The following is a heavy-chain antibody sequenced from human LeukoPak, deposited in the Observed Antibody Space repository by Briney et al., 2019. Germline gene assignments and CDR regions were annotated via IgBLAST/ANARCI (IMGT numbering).Heavy chain of an antibody. V-gene: IGHV3-48*03. CDR2: ISSSASTI. Sequence: GGSLRLSCAASGFAFSTYKMNWVRQAPGKGLEWVSYISSSASTINYADSVKGRFTISRDNAKNSLYLQMNSLRAEDTAVYYCASVGSFDYWGQGTLVTVSS. CDR3: ASVGSFDY. D-gene: IGHD3-10*01. J-gene: IGHJ4*02. CDR1: GFAFSTYK.